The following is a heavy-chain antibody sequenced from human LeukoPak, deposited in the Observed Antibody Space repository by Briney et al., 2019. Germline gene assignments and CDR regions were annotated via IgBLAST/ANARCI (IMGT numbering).Heavy chain of an antibody. CDR3: ACRDLTSTWSFP. D-gene: IGHD6-13*01. J-gene: IGHJ5*02. CDR1: GYSFTSYW. V-gene: IGHV5-51*07. Sequence: GESLKISCQGFGYSFTSYWICWVHQLPGKGMGWGGVIYPGDSTIRYNPSFQGQVTISVDKSISTAYLQRVSLKASDTAMYYCACRDLTSTWSFPWGQGTLVTVSS. CDR2: IYPGDSTI.